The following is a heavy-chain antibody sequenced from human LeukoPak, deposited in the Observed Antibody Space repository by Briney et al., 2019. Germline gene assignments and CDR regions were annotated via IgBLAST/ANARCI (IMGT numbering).Heavy chain of an antibody. V-gene: IGHV4-59*08. CDR3: ARVGEPHVPPKLGNWFDP. CDR2: IYYSGST. Sequence: EASETLSLTCTVSGGSISSYYWSWIRQPPGKGLEWIGYIYYSGSTNYNPSLKSRVTISVDTSKNQFSLKLSSVTAADTAVYYCARVGEPHVPPKLGNWFDPWGQGTLVTVSS. D-gene: IGHD7-27*01. CDR1: GGSISSYY. J-gene: IGHJ5*02.